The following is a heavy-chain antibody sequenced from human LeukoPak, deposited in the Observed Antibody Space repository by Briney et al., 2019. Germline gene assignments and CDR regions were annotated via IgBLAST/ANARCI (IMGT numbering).Heavy chain of an antibody. CDR2: IYSSGST. Sequence: SETLSLTCTVSGGPINSYYWSWIRQPAGKGLEWIGRIYSSGSTNHNPSLKSRVTMSVDTSKNQFSLRLSSVTAADTAVYYCARDRYDSVYNWFDPWGQGTLVTVSS. CDR1: GGPINSYY. J-gene: IGHJ5*02. D-gene: IGHD3-22*01. CDR3: ARDRYDSVYNWFDP. V-gene: IGHV4-4*07.